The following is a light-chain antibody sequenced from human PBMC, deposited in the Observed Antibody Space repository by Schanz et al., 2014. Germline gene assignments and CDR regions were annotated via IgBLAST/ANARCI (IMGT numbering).Light chain of an antibody. J-gene: IGLJ1*01. CDR2: YVG. CDR3: GSYASSSTLYV. CDR1: SSDVGSYNL. Sequence: QSVLTQPASVSGSPGQSITISCTGTSSDVGSYNLVSWYQHHPGKAPKLVIYYVGNRPSGVSNRFSGSKSGNTASLTISGLQAEDEADYYCGSYASSSTLYVFGTGTKLTVL. V-gene: IGLV2-14*02.